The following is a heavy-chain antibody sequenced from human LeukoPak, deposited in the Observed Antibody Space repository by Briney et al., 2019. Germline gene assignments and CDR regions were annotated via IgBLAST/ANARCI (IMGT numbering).Heavy chain of an antibody. J-gene: IGHJ4*02. CDR1: GFTFSSYA. V-gene: IGHV3-30*04. CDR3: ARDGYYYDSSGYPYYFDY. Sequence: GGSLRLSCAAFGFTFSSYAMHWVRQAPGKGLEWLAVISYDGSNKYYAYSVKGRFTISRDNAKNTLYLQMNSLRAEDTAVYYCARDGYYYDSSGYPYYFDYWGQGTLVTVSS. D-gene: IGHD3-22*01. CDR2: ISYDGSNK.